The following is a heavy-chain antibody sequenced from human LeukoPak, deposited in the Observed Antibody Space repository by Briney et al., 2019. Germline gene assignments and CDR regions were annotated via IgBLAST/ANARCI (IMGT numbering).Heavy chain of an antibody. CDR3: AKELNYGDGRWEFDP. CDR1: GFTFGGFT. D-gene: IGHD4-17*01. Sequence: GGSLRLSCAASGFTFGGFTMAWVRQTPGRGLEWLSGILADADAGKAYYADSVKGRFTIYGDNSKNTLYLQMNNLRADETAVYFSAKELNYGDGRWEFDPWGQGTLVTV. J-gene: IGHJ5*02. CDR2: ILADADAGKA. V-gene: IGHV3-23*01.